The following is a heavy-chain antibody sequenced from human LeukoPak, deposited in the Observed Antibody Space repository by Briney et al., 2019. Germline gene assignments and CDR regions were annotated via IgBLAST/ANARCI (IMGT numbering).Heavy chain of an antibody. J-gene: IGHJ4*02. CDR2: INPNSGGT. CDR1: GYTFTGYY. CDR3: ARRYYSSSSLPY. V-gene: IGHV1-2*02. Sequence: GASVKVSCKASGYTFTGYYMHWVRQAPGQGLEWMGWINPNSGGTNYAQKFQGRVTMTRNTSISTAYMELSSLRSEDTAVYYCARRYYSSSSLPYWGQGTLVTVSS. D-gene: IGHD6-6*01.